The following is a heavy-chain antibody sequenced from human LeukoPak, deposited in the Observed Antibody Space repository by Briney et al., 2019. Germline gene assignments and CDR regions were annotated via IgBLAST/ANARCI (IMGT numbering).Heavy chain of an antibody. J-gene: IGHJ4*03. Sequence: SETLSLTCTVSGHSISRYHESWIRQPPGKGREWIVYIYYSGSTKFNPSIKSRVTQSVEPSKNQFSLKLSSVTAADPAVYYRARASLDYDSSGYYYFDNWGHGTLVTVSS. D-gene: IGHD3-22*01. V-gene: IGHV4-59*01. CDR2: IYYSGST. CDR3: ARASLDYDSSGYYYFDN. CDR1: GHSISRYH.